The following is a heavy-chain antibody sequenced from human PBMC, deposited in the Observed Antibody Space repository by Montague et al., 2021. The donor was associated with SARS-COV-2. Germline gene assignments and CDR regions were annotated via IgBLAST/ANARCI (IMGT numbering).Heavy chain of an antibody. CDR1: GGSVRSGSYY. V-gene: IGHV4-61*01. J-gene: IGHJ4*02. D-gene: IGHD3-16*02. CDR2: VLYTGVT. CDR3: AMTAVIRYQYYFDN. Sequence: SETLSLTCSVSGGSVRSGSYYWSWIRQPPGKGLQWIGNVLYTGVTSFNPSLKSRLTMSVDSSKNESSLNLRSVTAADTAVYYCAMTAVIRYQYYFDNWGQGTVVAVSS.